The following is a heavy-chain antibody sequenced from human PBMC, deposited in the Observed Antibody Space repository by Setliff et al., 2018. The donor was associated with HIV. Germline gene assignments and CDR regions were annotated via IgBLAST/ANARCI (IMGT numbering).Heavy chain of an antibody. CDR1: GYTFTGYY. CDR2: LNPKTGGT. V-gene: IGHV1-2*02. CDR3: ARGAWYTSGWYSSRYMDV. Sequence: ASVKVSCKASGYTFTGYYMHWVRQAPGQGLEWMGWLNPKTGGTNFAQKFQGRVIMTRDTSITTAYMELSSLRSDDTAVYYCARGAWYTSGWYSSRYMDVWGKGTTVTVSS. J-gene: IGHJ6*03. D-gene: IGHD6-19*01.